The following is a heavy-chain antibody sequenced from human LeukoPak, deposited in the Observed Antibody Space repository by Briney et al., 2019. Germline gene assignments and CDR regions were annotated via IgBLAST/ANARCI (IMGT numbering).Heavy chain of an antibody. D-gene: IGHD2-2*01. V-gene: IGHV4-39*01. J-gene: IGHJ5*02. CDR1: GGSIINYDYY. CDR3: TRSCGSTSCSDGDWFDP. Sequence: PSETLSLTCTVSGGSIINYDYYWGWLRQPPGKGLEWIASMHYSGSTYLNPSLKSRVTISVDTSKTQFSLNLSSVTAADTAVYYCTRSCGSTSCSDGDWFDPWGQGTLVTVSS. CDR2: MHYSGST.